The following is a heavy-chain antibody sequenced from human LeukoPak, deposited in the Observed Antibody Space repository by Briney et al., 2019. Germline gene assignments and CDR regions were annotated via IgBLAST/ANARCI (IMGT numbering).Heavy chain of an antibody. D-gene: IGHD6-19*01. Sequence: SETLSLTCTVSGGSISSYYWSWIRQPPGKGLEWIGYIYYSGSTNYNPSLKSRVTISVDTSKNQFSLKLSSVTAADTAVYYCARVGGWPNYYYYYMDVWGKGTTVTISS. CDR2: IYYSGST. CDR3: ARVGGWPNYYYYYMDV. J-gene: IGHJ6*03. V-gene: IGHV4-59*01. CDR1: GGSISSYY.